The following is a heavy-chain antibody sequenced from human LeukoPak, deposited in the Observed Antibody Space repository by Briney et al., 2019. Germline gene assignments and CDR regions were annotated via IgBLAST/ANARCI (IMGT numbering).Heavy chain of an antibody. V-gene: IGHV3-48*03. D-gene: IGHD3-10*02. CDR2: MSSSGSTI. Sequence: AGGSLRLSCAASGFTFSSYEMNWVRQAPGKGLEWVSYMSSSGSTIYYADSVKGRFTISRDNAKNSLYLQMNSLRAEDTAVYYCAELGITMIGGVWGKGTTVTISS. J-gene: IGHJ6*04. CDR3: AELGITMIGGV. CDR1: GFTFSSYE.